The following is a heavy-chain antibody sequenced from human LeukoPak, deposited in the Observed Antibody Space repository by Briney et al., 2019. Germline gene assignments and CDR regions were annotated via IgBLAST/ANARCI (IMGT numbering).Heavy chain of an antibody. Sequence: SQTLSLTCTVSGGSISSGFYSWSWIRQPAGKGLEWIGRIYTSGSTNHNPSLKSRVTISLDTSKNQFSLKLNSVTATDTAVYYCARDGGGGSYSAAAHWGQGALVTVSS. CDR3: ARDGGGGSYSAAAH. CDR1: GGSISSGFYS. V-gene: IGHV4-61*02. J-gene: IGHJ4*02. CDR2: IYTSGST. D-gene: IGHD1-26*01.